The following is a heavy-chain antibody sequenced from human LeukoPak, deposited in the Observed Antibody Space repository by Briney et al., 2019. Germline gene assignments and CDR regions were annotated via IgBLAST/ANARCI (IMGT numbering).Heavy chain of an antibody. D-gene: IGHD6-13*01. CDR3: ANGASSWYGGMDV. CDR1: GFTFSSYG. CDR2: ISYDGSNK. V-gene: IGHV3-30*18. J-gene: IGHJ6*02. Sequence: PGGSLRLSCAASGFTFSSYGMHWVRQAPGKGLEWVAVISYDGSNKYYADSVKGRFTISRDNSKNTLYLQMNSLRAEDTAVYYCANGASSWYGGMDVWGQGTTVTVSS.